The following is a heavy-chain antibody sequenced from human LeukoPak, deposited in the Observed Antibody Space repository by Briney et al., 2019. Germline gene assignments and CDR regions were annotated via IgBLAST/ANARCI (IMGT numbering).Heavy chain of an antibody. CDR3: ARGVVRGAYFDY. Sequence: SETLSLTCAVSGGSISSGGYSWSWIRQPPGKGLEWIGYIYYSGSTYYNPSLKSRVTISVDTSKNQFSLKLSSVTAADTAVYYCARGVVRGAYFDYWGQGTLVTVSS. CDR2: IYYSGST. CDR1: GGSISSGGYS. J-gene: IGHJ4*02. V-gene: IGHV4-30-4*07. D-gene: IGHD3-10*01.